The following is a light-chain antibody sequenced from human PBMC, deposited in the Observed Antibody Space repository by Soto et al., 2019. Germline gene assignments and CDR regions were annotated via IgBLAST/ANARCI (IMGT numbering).Light chain of an antibody. CDR3: QQFDHSPWT. Sequence: ETVLTQSPDTLSLSPGDSATLSCRASQSVAAMYLTWDQQRPGQAPRLLIRGASRRASGIPDRFRGSGSGTDFTLTITGLEAEDFAVYYCQQFDHSPWTFGQGTKVEIK. J-gene: IGKJ1*01. V-gene: IGKV3-20*01. CDR1: QSVAAMY. CDR2: GAS.